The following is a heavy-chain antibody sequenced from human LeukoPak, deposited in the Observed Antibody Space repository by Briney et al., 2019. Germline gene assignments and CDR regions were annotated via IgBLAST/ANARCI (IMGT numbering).Heavy chain of an antibody. J-gene: IGHJ3*02. V-gene: IGHV4-34*01. CDR1: GGSFSGYY. Sequence: SETLSLTCAVYGGSFSGYYWSWIRQPPGKGLEWIGEINHSGSTNYNPSFKSRVTISVDTSKNQFSLKLSSVTAADTAVYYCARGGFLGHIVVVTAPPWAFDIWGQGTMVTVSS. CDR3: ARGGFLGHIVVVTAPPWAFDI. D-gene: IGHD2-21*02. CDR2: INHSGST.